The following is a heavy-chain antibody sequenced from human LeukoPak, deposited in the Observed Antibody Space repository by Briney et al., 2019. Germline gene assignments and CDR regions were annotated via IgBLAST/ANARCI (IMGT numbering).Heavy chain of an antibody. Sequence: SETLSLTCTVSGGSISSYYWSWIRQPAGKGLEWIGRIYTSGSTNYNPSLKSRVTMSVDTSKNQFSLKLSSVTAADTAVYCCASAHYCSSTSCYHPIDPWGQGTLVTVSS. J-gene: IGHJ5*02. CDR1: GGSISSYY. CDR3: ASAHYCSSTSCYHPIDP. V-gene: IGHV4-4*07. CDR2: IYTSGST. D-gene: IGHD2-2*01.